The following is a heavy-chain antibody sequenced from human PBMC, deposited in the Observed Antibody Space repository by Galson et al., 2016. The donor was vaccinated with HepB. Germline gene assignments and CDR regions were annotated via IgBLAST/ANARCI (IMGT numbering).Heavy chain of an antibody. CDR3: ARDREARGPTTNIFDY. Sequence: SVKVSCKASGYTFTSYGISWVRQAPGQGLEWMAWISVYNGHTNYAQKFQGRVTMTTDTSTSTAYMELRTLRSDDTAVYYCARDREARGPTTNIFDYWGQGTLVTVSS. V-gene: IGHV1-18*04. J-gene: IGHJ4*02. D-gene: IGHD1-1*01. CDR2: ISVYNGHT. CDR1: GYTFTSYG.